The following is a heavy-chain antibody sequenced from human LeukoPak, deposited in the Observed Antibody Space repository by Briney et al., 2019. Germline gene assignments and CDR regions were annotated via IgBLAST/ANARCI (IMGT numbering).Heavy chain of an antibody. D-gene: IGHD6-6*01. J-gene: IGHJ4*02. CDR1: GGSISSGGYY. CDR2: ISHSGST. V-gene: IGHV4-30-2*01. CDR3: ARDLVTARPEY. Sequence: SETLSLTCTVSGGSISSGGYYWSWIRQPPGKGLEWIGYISHSGSTYYNPSLKSRVTISVDRSKNQFSLKLRSVTAADTAVYYCARDLVTARPEYWGQGTLVTVSS.